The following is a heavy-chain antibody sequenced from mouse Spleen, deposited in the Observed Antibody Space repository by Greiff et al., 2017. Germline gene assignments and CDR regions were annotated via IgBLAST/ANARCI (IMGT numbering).Heavy chain of an antibody. CDR3: ARSREYAMDY. CDR1: GYTFTSYW. Sequence: VQLQQPGAELVMPGASVKLSCKASGYTFTSYWMHWVKQRPGQGLEWIGEIDPSDSYTNYNQKFKGKATLTVDKSSSTAYMQLSSLTSEDSAVYYCARSREYAMDYWGQGTSVTVSS. V-gene: IGHV1-69*01. CDR2: IDPSDSYT. J-gene: IGHJ4*01.